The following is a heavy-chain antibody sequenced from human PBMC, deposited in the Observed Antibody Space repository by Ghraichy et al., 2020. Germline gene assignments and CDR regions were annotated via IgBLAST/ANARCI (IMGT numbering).Heavy chain of an antibody. Sequence: SQTLSLTCTVSGGSISSSSYYWGWIRQPPGKGLEWIGSIYYSGSTYYNPSLKSRVTISVDTSKNQFSLKLSSVTAADTAVYYCARTIEDGYNYVDYWGQGTLVTVSS. CDR3: ARTIEDGYNYVDY. V-gene: IGHV4-39*01. CDR1: GGSISSSSYY. J-gene: IGHJ4*02. D-gene: IGHD5-24*01. CDR2: IYYSGST.